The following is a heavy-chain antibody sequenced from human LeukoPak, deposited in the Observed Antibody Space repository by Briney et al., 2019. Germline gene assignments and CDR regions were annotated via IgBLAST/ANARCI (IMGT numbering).Heavy chain of an antibody. CDR2: IYSSGNT. CDR1: GGPIIGFY. CDR3: ARNYESGYSIGP. Sequence: ASESLSLTCTVSGGPIIGFYWTWIRQPPGKGLEWIGYIYSSGNTNYNPSLKSRVTISVDKSKNQFSLTVTSVTAADTAIYYCARNYESGYSIGPWGQGTLVTVSS. V-gene: IGHV4-59*12. D-gene: IGHD3-3*01. J-gene: IGHJ5*02.